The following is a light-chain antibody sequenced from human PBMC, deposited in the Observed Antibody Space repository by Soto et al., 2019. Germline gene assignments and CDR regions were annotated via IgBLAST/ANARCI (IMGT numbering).Light chain of an antibody. CDR3: KQHNSFSIS. V-gene: IGKV1-5*03. CDR1: ESISRW. CDR2: KAS. J-gene: IGKJ5*01. Sequence: DIQMNQSAPSLSPAVGNTVTITCRASESISRWLAWYQQKPGKAPKLLIYKASSLESGVPSRFSGSGSGTVFALTIKSLQADDFATYYCKQHNSFSISFGQGTRLEIK.